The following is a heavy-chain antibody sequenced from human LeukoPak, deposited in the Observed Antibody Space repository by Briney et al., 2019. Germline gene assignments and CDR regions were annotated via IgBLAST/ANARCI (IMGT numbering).Heavy chain of an antibody. Sequence: PGGSLRLSCVASGFSVGTKYMSWVRQSPGKGLEWVSVIYGGDNIYYADSVKGRFTISRDTSKNTVYLQMNSLSAEDTAVYFCARDPAVTGDLYYFDYWGQGILVTVSS. CDR3: ARDPAVTGDLYYFDY. D-gene: IGHD6-19*01. J-gene: IGHJ4*02. V-gene: IGHV3-53*01. CDR2: IYGGDNI. CDR1: GFSVGTKY.